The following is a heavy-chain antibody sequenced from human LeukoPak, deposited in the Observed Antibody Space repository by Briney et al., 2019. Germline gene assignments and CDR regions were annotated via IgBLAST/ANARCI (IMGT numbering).Heavy chain of an antibody. V-gene: IGHV3-23*01. CDR3: AKGQELDDGVFDS. CDR1: GFTFSSIA. D-gene: IGHD1-1*01. Sequence: GGSLRLSCAASGFTFSSIAMTWVRQAPGKGLEWVSTIRSNGEITYNADSVKGRFTISRDNSKKTLYLQLNSLRVEDTAIYYCAKGQELDDGVFDSWGQGTLVTVSS. J-gene: IGHJ4*02. CDR2: IRSNGEIT.